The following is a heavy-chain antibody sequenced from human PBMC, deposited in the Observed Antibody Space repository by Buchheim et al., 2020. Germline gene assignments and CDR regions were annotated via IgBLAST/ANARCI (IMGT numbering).Heavy chain of an antibody. CDR3: SRGRGYSSSWSNGNWFDP. CDR2: IYYNGST. CDR1: GGSISSGGYY. Sequence: QVQLQESGPGLVKPSQTLSLTCPVSGGSISSGGYYWSWIRQHPGKGLEWIGYIYYNGSTYYNPSLNSRVTVSVDTSKNQFSLKLSSVTAADTAVYYCSRGRGYSSSWSNGNWFDPWGQGTL. D-gene: IGHD6-13*01. J-gene: IGHJ5*02. V-gene: IGHV4-31*03.